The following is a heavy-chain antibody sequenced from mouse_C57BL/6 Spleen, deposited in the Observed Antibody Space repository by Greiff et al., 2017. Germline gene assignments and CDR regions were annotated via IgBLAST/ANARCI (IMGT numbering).Heavy chain of an antibody. D-gene: IGHD4-1*01. Sequence: QVHVKQSGAELVRPGTSVKMSCKASGYTFTNYWIGWAKQRPGHGLEWIGDIYPGGGYTNYNEKFKGKATLTADKSSSTAYMQFSSLTSEDSAIYYCARGLGYYAMDYWGQGTSVTVSS. CDR1: GYTFTNYW. CDR3: ARGLGYYAMDY. CDR2: IYPGGGYT. V-gene: IGHV1-63*01. J-gene: IGHJ4*01.